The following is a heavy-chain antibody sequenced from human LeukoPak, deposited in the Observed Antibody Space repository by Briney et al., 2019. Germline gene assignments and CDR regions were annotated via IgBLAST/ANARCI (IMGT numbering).Heavy chain of an antibody. CDR2: INPSGGST. CDR3: ARGLEMATILAPFDP. J-gene: IGHJ5*02. D-gene: IGHD5-24*01. Sequence: ASVKVSCKASGYTFTSYYMHWVRQAPGQGLEWMGIINPSGGSTSYAQKFQGRVTMTRDTSTSTVYMELSSLRSEDTAVYYCARGLEMATILAPFDPWGQGTLVTVSS. CDR1: GYTFTSYY. V-gene: IGHV1-46*01.